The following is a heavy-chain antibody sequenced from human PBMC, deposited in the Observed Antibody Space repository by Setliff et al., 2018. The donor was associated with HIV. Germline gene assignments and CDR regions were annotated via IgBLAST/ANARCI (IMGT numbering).Heavy chain of an antibody. D-gene: IGHD1-26*01. CDR3: ARNRGGNSGGFYDPPLDV. CDR2: ISNSSGHT. Sequence: PGGSLRLSCVTSGFIFSDYYMSWVRQAPGKGLEWISYISNSSGHTVYADSVKGRFTISRDNAKKSLYLEMNSLRAEDTAVYYCARNRGGNSGGFYDPPLDVWGLGTLVTVSS. CDR1: GFIFSDYY. V-gene: IGHV3-11*03. J-gene: IGHJ4*02.